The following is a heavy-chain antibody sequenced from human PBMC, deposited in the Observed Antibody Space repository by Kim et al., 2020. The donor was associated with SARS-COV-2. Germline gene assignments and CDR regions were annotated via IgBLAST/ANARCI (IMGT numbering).Heavy chain of an antibody. CDR3: AKAPIVDVPTGSASAPTLFPLVSCENSPSDTSSVAVGCLAQDFLREIYG. CDR2: VLYDGSNE. D-gene: IGHD2-2*01. CDR1: GLTFNRYG. V-gene: IGHV3-30*18. Sequence: GGSLRLSCAAFGLTFNRYGMHWVRQAPGKGLEWVAAVLYDGSNEYYADSVKGRFTISRDNSKSTLYLQMNSLRPEDTAVYYCAKAPIVDVPTGSASAPTLFPLVSCENSPSDTSSVAVGCLAQDFLREIYG. J-gene: IGHJ6*01.